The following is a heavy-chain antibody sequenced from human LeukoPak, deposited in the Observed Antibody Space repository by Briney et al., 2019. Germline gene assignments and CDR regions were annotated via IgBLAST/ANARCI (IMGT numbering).Heavy chain of an antibody. CDR2: ISGSGDSK. CDR3: ARRTYSNYFFDY. J-gene: IGHJ4*02. Sequence: GGSLRLSCAASGFTFSDYYMSWIRQAPGKGLEGVSYISGSGDSKFYADSVKGRFTISRDNAKNSLYLQMNSLRAEGTAVYYCARRTYSNYFFDYWGQGTLVTVSS. D-gene: IGHD4-11*01. V-gene: IGHV3-11*01. CDR1: GFTFSDYY.